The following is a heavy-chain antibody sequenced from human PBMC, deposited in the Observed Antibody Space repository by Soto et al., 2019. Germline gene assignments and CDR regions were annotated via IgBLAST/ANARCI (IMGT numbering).Heavy chain of an antibody. CDR1: GYTFTSYA. V-gene: IGHV1-3*04. J-gene: IGHJ4*02. CDR2: INTANDNT. CDR3: ARGSSWSYFDY. Sequence: QVQLVQSGAEVKKPGASVKVSCKASGYTFTSYAMHWVRQAPGQRLEWMGSINTANDNTRYSQNFHGRVTITRDPFASTAYMELSSLKSEDTAVYYCARGSSWSYFDYWGQGTLVTVSS. D-gene: IGHD6-13*01.